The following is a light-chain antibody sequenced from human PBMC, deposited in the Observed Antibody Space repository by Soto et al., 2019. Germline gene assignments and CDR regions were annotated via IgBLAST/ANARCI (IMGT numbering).Light chain of an antibody. CDR2: GAS. CDR3: QHYNIWPLT. V-gene: IGKV3-15*01. CDR1: QSVSSN. J-gene: IGKJ4*01. Sequence: EIVMTQSPSSLCVSPWERATLSCRASQSVSSNLAWYQQKPGQAPSLLIYGASTRATGIPARFSGSGSGTEFTLTISSLQSEDFAVYYCQHYNIWPLTFGGGTKVDIK.